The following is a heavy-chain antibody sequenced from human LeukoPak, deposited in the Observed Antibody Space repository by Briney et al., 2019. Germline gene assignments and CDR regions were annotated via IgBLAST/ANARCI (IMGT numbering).Heavy chain of an antibody. CDR1: GYTFTGYY. CDR3: ALSIVGATSGYGMDV. D-gene: IGHD1-26*01. J-gene: IGHJ6*02. Sequence: RASVKLSCKASGYTFTGYYMHWVRQAPGQGLEWMGWINPNSGGTNYAQKFQGRVTMTRDTSISTAYMELSRLRSDDTAVYYCALSIVGATSGYGMDVWGQGTTVTVSS. V-gene: IGHV1-2*02. CDR2: INPNSGGT.